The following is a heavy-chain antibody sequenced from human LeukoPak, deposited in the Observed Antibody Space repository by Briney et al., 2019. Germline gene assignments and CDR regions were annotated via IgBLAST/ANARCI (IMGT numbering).Heavy chain of an antibody. Sequence: GGSLRLSCAASGFTFSTYAMHWVRQAPGKGLEWVAVISYDGSNKYYADSVKGRFTISRDNSRNTLYLQMNSLRAEDTAVYYCARGSGYLETFDYWGQGTLVTVSS. V-gene: IGHV3-30*04. CDR2: ISYDGSNK. CDR1: GFTFSTYA. CDR3: ARGSGYLETFDY. D-gene: IGHD3-22*01. J-gene: IGHJ4*02.